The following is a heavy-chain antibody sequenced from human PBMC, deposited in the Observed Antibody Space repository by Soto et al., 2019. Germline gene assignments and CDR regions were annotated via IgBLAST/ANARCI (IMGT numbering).Heavy chain of an antibody. V-gene: IGHV2-5*02. CDR3: AHCRGGVASF. CDR2: VYWDDDK. CDR1: GFSLSTRDVG. Sequence: QITLNESGPTLVKPTQTLTLTCTFSGFSLSTRDVGVGWIRQPPGEALEWLGVVYWDDDKTYSPSLKSRLTITKDHSKNQVVLRMTKMDPVDTATYYCAHCRGGVASFWGQGTLVTVSS. D-gene: IGHD2-2*01. J-gene: IGHJ4*02.